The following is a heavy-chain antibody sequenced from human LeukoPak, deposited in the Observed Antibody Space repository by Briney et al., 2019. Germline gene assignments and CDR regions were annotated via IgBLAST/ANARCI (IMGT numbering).Heavy chain of an antibody. CDR3: AKPQTRINYYYYYGMDV. V-gene: IGHV3-30*18. CDR1: GFTFSSYG. CDR2: ISYDGSNK. J-gene: IGHJ6*02. Sequence: PGGSLRLSCAASGFTFSSYGMHWVRQAPGKGLEWVALISYDGSNKYYADSVKGRFTISRDNSKNTLYLQMNSLRAEDTAVYYCAKPQTRINYYYYYGMDVWGQGTTVTVSS. D-gene: IGHD2-21*01.